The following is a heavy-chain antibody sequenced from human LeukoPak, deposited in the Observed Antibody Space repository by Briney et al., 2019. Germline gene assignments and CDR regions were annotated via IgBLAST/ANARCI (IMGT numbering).Heavy chain of an antibody. Sequence: GGSLRLSRAASGFTFSSYAMSWVRQAPGKGLEWVSAISGSGGSTYYADSVKGRFTISRDNSKNTLYLQMNSLGAEDTAVYYCAKGNSGWYGSGVDVWGQGTTVTVSS. D-gene: IGHD6-19*01. J-gene: IGHJ6*02. CDR3: AKGNSGWYGSGVDV. CDR2: ISGSGGST. CDR1: GFTFSSYA. V-gene: IGHV3-23*01.